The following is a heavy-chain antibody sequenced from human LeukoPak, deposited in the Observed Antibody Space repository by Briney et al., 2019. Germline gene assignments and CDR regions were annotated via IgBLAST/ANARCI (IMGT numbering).Heavy chain of an antibody. CDR1: GFTFSSYE. V-gene: IGHV3-48*03. CDR3: ARDPLRYLRVGHYDY. J-gene: IGHJ4*02. CDR2: ITSSGSAI. Sequence: GGSLRLSCATSGFTFSSYEMNWIRQGPGKGLEWVSFITSSGSAIYYADSVRGRFTISRDNAKNSLNLQMNSLRAEDTAVYYCARDPLRYLRVGHYDYWGQGTLVAVSS. D-gene: IGHD3-9*01.